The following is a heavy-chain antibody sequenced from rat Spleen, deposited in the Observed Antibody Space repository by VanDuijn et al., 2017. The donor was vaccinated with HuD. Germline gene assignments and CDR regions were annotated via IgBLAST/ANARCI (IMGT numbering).Heavy chain of an antibody. V-gene: IGHV2-15*01. D-gene: IGHD1-3*01. CDR2: IWGGGTT. CDR1: GFSLANYG. CDR3: AREGPFNPFAY. Sequence: QVQLKESGPGLVQPSRTLSLTCTVSGFSLANYGVNWVRQPPGKGLEWIAAIWGGGTTRYNSVFKSRLSISRDTSKSQVLLEMNSLQTEDTAMYFCAREGPFNPFAYWGQGTLVTVSS. J-gene: IGHJ3*01.